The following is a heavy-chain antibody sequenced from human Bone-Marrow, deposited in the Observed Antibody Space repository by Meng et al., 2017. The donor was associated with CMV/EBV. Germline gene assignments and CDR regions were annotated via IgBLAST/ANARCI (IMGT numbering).Heavy chain of an antibody. CDR1: GGSVSSISYY. CDR2: IYYSGSA. Sequence: SETLSLTCTVSGGSVSSISYYWNWIRQPPGKGLEWIGYIYYSGSAIYNPSLKSRVTISVDTSQNLFSLRLRSVTTADTAVYYCARGEVTTLGYWGQGTLVTGSS. J-gene: IGHJ4*02. CDR3: ARGEVTTLGY. D-gene: IGHD4-11*01. V-gene: IGHV4-61*01.